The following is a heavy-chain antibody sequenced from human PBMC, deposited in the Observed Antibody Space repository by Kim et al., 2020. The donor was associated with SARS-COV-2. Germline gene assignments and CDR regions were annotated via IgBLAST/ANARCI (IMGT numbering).Heavy chain of an antibody. J-gene: IGHJ6*02. Sequence: KGRFTISRDESKNTLYLQMNSLKTDDTAVYYCTTDRDSSSAYYYYYGMDVWGQGTTVTVSS. V-gene: IGHV3-15*01. CDR3: TTDRDSSSAYYYYYGMDV. D-gene: IGHD6-6*01.